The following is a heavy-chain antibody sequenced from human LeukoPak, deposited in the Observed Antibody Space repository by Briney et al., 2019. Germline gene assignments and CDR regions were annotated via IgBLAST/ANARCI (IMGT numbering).Heavy chain of an antibody. V-gene: IGHV4-34*01. J-gene: IGHJ4*02. CDR1: GGSFSGYY. CDR2: INHSGST. Sequence: SETLSLTCAVYGGSFSGYYWSWIRQPPGKGLEWIGEINHSGSTNYNPSLKSRVTISVDTSKNQFSLKLSSVTAADTAVYYCARGLSVWDQGTLVTVSS. CDR3: ARGLSV.